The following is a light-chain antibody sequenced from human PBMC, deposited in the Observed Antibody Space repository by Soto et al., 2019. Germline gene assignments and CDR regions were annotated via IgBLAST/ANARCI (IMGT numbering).Light chain of an antibody. CDR1: SSNIGAGYD. J-gene: IGLJ2*01. Sequence: QSVLTQPPSVSGAPGQRVTISCTGSSSNIGAGYDVHWYQQLRGTAPKLLIYGNSNRPSGVPDRFSGSKSGTSASLAITGLQAEDEADYYCQSYHSSLSGSVSGGGTKLTVL. CDR3: QSYHSSLSGSV. V-gene: IGLV1-40*01. CDR2: GNS.